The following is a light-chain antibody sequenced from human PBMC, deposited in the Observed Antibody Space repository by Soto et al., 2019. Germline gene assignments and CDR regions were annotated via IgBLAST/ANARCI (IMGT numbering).Light chain of an antibody. J-gene: IGKJ5*01. CDR2: DVS. CDR1: QVIARF. Sequence: DIQLTQSPSFLSASVGDRVTITCRASQVIARFLGWYQQEPGKAPKLLIFDVSTLQSGVPSRFSGSGSGTEFTLTISSLQPEDFATYYCHQLDTYPITFGQGTRLEIK. CDR3: HQLDTYPIT. V-gene: IGKV1-9*01.